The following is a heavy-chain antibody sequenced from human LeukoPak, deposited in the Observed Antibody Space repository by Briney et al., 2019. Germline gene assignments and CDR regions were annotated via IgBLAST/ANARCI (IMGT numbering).Heavy chain of an antibody. CDR3: ARLSGWFDY. CDR1: GFTFSSYN. V-gene: IGHV3-21*04. CDR2: ISSSGNYI. D-gene: IGHD6-25*01. Sequence: GGSLRLSCAASGFTFSSYNMNWVRQAPGKGLEWVSSISSSGNYIYYADSVKGRFTLSRDNSKNTVYLQMNSLRAEDTAVYYCARLSGWFDYWGQGTLVTVSA. J-gene: IGHJ4*02.